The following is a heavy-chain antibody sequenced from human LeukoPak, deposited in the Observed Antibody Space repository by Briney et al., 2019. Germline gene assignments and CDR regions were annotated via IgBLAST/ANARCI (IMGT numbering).Heavy chain of an antibody. CDR2: IIPIFGTA. CDR1: GGTFSNYA. D-gene: IGHD5-12*01. Sequence: ASVKVSCKASGGTFSNYAVSWVRQAPGQGLEWMGGIIPIFGTANYAQKFQGRVTITTDESTNTAYMELSSLRSEDTAVYYCATNTYNGYAIDSWGQGTLITVSS. CDR3: ATNTYNGYAIDS. J-gene: IGHJ4*02. V-gene: IGHV1-69*05.